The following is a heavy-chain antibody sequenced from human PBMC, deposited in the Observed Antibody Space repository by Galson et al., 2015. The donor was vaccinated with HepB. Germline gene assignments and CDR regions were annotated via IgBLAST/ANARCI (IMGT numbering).Heavy chain of an antibody. J-gene: IGHJ5*02. CDR2: ISGTGGRT. CDR1: GVTFSNYP. D-gene: IGHD5-18*01. Sequence: SLRLDCAASGVTFSNYPMSCVGQAPGEGLEWVSGISGTGGRTTYAAVGRRRFSTSRENPKTTLDRQVNSLRVEDTAVYYCAKDSAMGYSYGSHWFDPWGQGTLVTVSS. CDR3: AKDSAMGYSYGSHWFDP. V-gene: IGHV3-23*01.